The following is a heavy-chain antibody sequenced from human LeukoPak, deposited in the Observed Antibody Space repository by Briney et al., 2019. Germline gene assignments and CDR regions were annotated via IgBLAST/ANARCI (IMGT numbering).Heavy chain of an antibody. J-gene: IGHJ6*02. V-gene: IGHV3-21*01. Sequence: GGSLRLSCAASGFTFSSYSMNWVRQAPGKGLEWVSSISSSSSYIYYADSVKGRFTISRDNAKNSLYLQMNSLRAEDTAVYYCASRPGSTDYYYYGMDVWGQGTTVTVSS. D-gene: IGHD1-7*01. CDR2: ISSSSSYI. CDR1: GFTFSSYS. CDR3: ASRPGSTDYYYYGMDV.